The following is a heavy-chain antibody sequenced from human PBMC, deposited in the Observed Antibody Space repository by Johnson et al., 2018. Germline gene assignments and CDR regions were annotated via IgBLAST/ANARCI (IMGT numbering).Heavy chain of an antibody. V-gene: IGHV3-33*08. CDR1: RFTFSSYG. CDR3: ARVWRAVAGLGYSMDV. Sequence: QVQLVQSGGGVVQPGRSLRLSCAASRFTFSSYGMHWVRQAPGKGLVWVAVIWYDGSNKWYADSVKVRMTISRDNSKNSLYLQLNRLRAEDTAVYYWARVWRAVAGLGYSMDVWGQGTTVTVSS. D-gene: IGHD6-19*01. CDR2: IWYDGSNK. J-gene: IGHJ6*02.